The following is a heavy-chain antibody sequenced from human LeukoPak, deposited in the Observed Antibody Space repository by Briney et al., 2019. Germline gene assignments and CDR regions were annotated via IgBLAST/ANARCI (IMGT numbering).Heavy chain of an antibody. D-gene: IGHD3-3*01. J-gene: IGHJ4*02. V-gene: IGHV3-30-3*01. Sequence: GRSLRLSCAASGFTFSSYAMHWVRQAPGKRLEWVAVISYDGSNKYYADSVKGRFTISRDNSKYTLYLQMNSLRAEDTAVYYCATSITIFGVVIMADYWGQGTLVTVSS. CDR1: GFTFSSYA. CDR3: ATSITIFGVVIMADY. CDR2: ISYDGSNK.